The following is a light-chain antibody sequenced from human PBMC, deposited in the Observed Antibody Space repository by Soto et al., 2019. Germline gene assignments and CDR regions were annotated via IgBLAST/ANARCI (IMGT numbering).Light chain of an antibody. CDR2: GAS. CDR3: QQYGRSPLT. V-gene: IGKV3-20*01. Sequence: IVLTPSPGTLSLSPRERATLSCRASQSVSSSYLAWYQQKPGQAPRLLIYGASSRATGIPGRFSGSGSGTDFTLTISRLDPEDFAVYYCQQYGRSPLTFGGGTKVEIK. J-gene: IGKJ4*01. CDR1: QSVSSSY.